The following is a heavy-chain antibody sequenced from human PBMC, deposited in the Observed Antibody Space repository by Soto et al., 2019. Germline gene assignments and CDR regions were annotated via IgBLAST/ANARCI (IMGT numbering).Heavy chain of an antibody. CDR3: ARDLLTTYPNWFDP. J-gene: IGHJ5*02. V-gene: IGHV3-48*02. CDR2: ISSSSSTI. D-gene: IGHD3-9*01. CDR1: GFTFSSYS. Sequence: GSLRLSCAASGFTFSSYSMNWVRQAPGKGLEWVSYISSSSSTIYYADSVKGRFTISRDNGKNSLYLQMKSLRDEDTAVYYCARDLLTTYPNWFDPWGQGTLVTVSS.